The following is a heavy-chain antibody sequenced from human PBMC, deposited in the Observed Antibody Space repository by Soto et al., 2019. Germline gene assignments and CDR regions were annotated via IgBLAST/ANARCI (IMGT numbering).Heavy chain of an antibody. Sequence: QVQLVQSGAEVKKPGSSVKVSCKASGGTFSSYAISWVRQAPGQGLEWMGGLIPIFGTANYAQKFQGRVTITADESTSTAYMELSSLRSEDPAVYYCAREGASGSHIGYWGQGNLVTVSS. J-gene: IGHJ4*02. CDR1: GGTFSSYA. CDR2: LIPIFGTA. D-gene: IGHD3-22*01. V-gene: IGHV1-69*01. CDR3: AREGASGSHIGY.